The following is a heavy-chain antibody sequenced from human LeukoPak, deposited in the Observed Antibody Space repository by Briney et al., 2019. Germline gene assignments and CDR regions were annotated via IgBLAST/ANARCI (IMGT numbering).Heavy chain of an antibody. CDR3: ARNVPYGDSLH. J-gene: IGHJ4*02. D-gene: IGHD4-17*01. V-gene: IGHV3-66*01. CDR2: IYSGGST. Sequence: QPGGSLRLSCAASGFTFSSNYMSWVRQAPGKGLEWVSVIYSGGSTYYSDAVKGRFTISGDNSKNTPYLQMNSLRAEDTAVYYCARNVPYGDSLHWGQGTLVTVSS. CDR1: GFTFSSNY.